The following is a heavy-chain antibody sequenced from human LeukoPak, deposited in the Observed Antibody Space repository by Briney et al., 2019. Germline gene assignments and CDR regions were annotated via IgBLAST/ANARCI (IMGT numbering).Heavy chain of an antibody. CDR3: ARGASARQDY. V-gene: IGHV3-74*01. CDR1: GFTFSTYW. D-gene: IGHD2-2*01. CDR2: IYIDGSST. Sequence: PGGSLRLSCAASGFTFSTYWMHWVRQAPGKGLVWVSRIYIDGSSTNYADSVKGRFTISRDNAKNTLYLQMNSLRAEDTAVYCCARGASARQDYWGQGTLVTVSS. J-gene: IGHJ4*02.